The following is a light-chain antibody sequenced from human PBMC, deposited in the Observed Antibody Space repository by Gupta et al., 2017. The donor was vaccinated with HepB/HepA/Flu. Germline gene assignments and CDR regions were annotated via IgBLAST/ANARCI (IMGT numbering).Light chain of an antibody. CDR1: QDISNY. Sequence: DIQMIQSPSSLSASVRDRVTITCQASQDISNYLNWYQVKPGKAPKLMIYDASNLETGVPSRFRGSGSGTHFTFTISSLQPEDIATYYCQQYDNLPLTFGGGTKVEIK. V-gene: IGKV1-33*01. CDR2: DAS. CDR3: QQYDNLPLT. J-gene: IGKJ4*01.